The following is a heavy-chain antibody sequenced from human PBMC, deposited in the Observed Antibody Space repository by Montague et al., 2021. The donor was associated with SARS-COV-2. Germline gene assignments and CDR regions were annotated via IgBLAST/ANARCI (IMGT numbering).Heavy chain of an antibody. CDR2: IYYSGXT. D-gene: IGHD3-10*01. V-gene: IGHV4-39*01. CDR1: GGSITNSSYY. Sequence: SETLSLTCSVSGGSITNSSYYWGWIRQSPDKGLEWIGNIYYSGXTXYXXXXKXRVTISVDTSKYQFSLKLGSVTAADTAVYYCVSLWKYGSGSHYAPWDYYNYGVDVWGQGTTVTVSS. J-gene: IGHJ6*02. CDR3: VSLWKYGSGSHYAPWDYYNYGVDV.